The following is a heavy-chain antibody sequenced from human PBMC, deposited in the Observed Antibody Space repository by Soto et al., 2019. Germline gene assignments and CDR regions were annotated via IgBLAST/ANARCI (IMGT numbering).Heavy chain of an antibody. Sequence: GESLKISCKGSGYSFSSYWISWVRLMPGTGLEWMGRIDPSDSYTNYSPSLQGHVTISDDKSISTAYLQWSSLKASDPAMYYCPRHSTAVVAYYFDYWGQGTLVTVSS. J-gene: IGHJ4*02. CDR2: IDPSDSYT. V-gene: IGHV5-10-1*01. D-gene: IGHD6-19*01. CDR1: GYSFSSYW. CDR3: PRHSTAVVAYYFDY.